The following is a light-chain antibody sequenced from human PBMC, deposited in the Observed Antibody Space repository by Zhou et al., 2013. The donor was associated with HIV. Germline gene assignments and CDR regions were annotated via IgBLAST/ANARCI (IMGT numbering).Light chain of an antibody. CDR3: QQYIDWPPYT. CDR2: GAS. J-gene: IGKJ2*01. CDR1: QSVSSS. Sequence: EIVMTQSPATLSVSPGERATLSCRASQSVSSSLAWYQQKPGQAPRLLIYGASTRATGIPARFSGSGSGTEFTLTISSMESEDFAVYYCQQYIDWPPYTFGQGTKLEIQ. V-gene: IGKV3-15*01.